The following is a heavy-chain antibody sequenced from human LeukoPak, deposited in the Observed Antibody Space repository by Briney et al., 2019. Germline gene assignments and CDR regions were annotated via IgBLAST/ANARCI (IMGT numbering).Heavy chain of an antibody. CDR1: GFTFSSYG. J-gene: IGHJ4*02. D-gene: IGHD2-2*01. CDR3: AKDLRVKRTSWCYTFDY. Sequence: PGGSLRLSCAASGFTFSSYGMHWVRQAPGKGLEWVAFIRYDGSSKYYADSVKGRFTISRDNSKNTLYLQMNSLRAEDTAVYYCAKDLRVKRTSWCYTFDYWGQGTLVTVSS. CDR2: IRYDGSSK. V-gene: IGHV3-30*02.